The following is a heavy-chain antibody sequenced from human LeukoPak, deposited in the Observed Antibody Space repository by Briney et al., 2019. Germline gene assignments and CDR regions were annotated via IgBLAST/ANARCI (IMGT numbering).Heavy chain of an antibody. J-gene: IGHJ5*02. CDR1: GAYNSRYY. V-gene: IGHV4-59*01. CDR2: ISYSATT. D-gene: IGHD3-22*01. Sequence: PSETLSLTCTVSGAYNSRYYWSWIRQPPGKGLDWIGYISYSATTNYNPSLMSRVTITVDTSKNQFSLKLSSVTAADTAVYYCARDMRGDFYDTSGLNWFDPWGQGTLVTVSS. CDR3: ARDMRGDFYDTSGLNWFDP.